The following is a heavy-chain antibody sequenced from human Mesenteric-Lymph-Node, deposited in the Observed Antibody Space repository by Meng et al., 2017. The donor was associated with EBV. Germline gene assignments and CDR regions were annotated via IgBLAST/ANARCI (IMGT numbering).Heavy chain of an antibody. D-gene: IGHD1-26*01. CDR2: INTKTGKP. Sequence: VQLVQSGSELKKPGASVKVSCKASAYTYTSYAINWVRQAPGQGLEWIGWINTKTGKPAYAQGFTGRFVFSLDTSVSTAYLQISTLKAEDTAVYFCARGVGSYSDYWGQGTLVTVFS. CDR1: AYTYTSYA. V-gene: IGHV7-4-1*02. J-gene: IGHJ4*02. CDR3: ARGVGSYSDY.